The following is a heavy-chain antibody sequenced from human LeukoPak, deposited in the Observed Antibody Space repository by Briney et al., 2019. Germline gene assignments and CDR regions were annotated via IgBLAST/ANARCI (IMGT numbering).Heavy chain of an antibody. CDR1: GFTFSSYA. V-gene: IGHV3-23*01. J-gene: IGHJ3*02. Sequence: GVSLRLSCAASGFTFSSYAMTWVRQAPGRGLEWVSIITTSGDDTHHADSVKGRFTISRDDSKNTLYLQMHSLRAEDTAVYYCARSAYGDSLGHDAFDIWGQGTMVTVSS. CDR2: ITTSGDDT. D-gene: IGHD4-17*01. CDR3: ARSAYGDSLGHDAFDI.